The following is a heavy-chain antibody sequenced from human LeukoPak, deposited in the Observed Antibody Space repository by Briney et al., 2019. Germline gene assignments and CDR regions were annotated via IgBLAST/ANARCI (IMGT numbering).Heavy chain of an antibody. Sequence: SETLSLTCTVSGGSISSYYWSWIRQPPGKGLEWIGYIYYTGGTNYNPSLKSRVTISVDTSKNQFSLKLSSVTAADTAVYYCARASRYCFGSSCYSDAFDIWGQGTMVTVSS. D-gene: IGHD2-15*01. J-gene: IGHJ3*02. CDR1: GGSISSYY. CDR2: IYYTGGT. CDR3: ARASRYCFGSSCYSDAFDI. V-gene: IGHV4-59*01.